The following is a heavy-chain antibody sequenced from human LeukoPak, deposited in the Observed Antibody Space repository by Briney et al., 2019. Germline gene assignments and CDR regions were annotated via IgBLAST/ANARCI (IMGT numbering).Heavy chain of an antibody. D-gene: IGHD3-9*01. V-gene: IGHV4-34*01. CDR1: GGSFSGYY. Sequence: SETLSRTCAVYGGSFSGYYWSWIRQPPGKGLEWIGEINHSGSTNYNPSLKSRVTISVDTSKNQFSLKLSSVTAADTAVYYCARGHGIRYFDWQRIDAFDIWGQGTMVTVSS. CDR3: ARGHGIRYFDWQRIDAFDI. J-gene: IGHJ3*02. CDR2: INHSGST.